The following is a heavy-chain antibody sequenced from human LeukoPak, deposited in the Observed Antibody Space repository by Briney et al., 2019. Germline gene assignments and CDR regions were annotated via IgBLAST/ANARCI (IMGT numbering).Heavy chain of an antibody. Sequence: SQTLSLTCTVSGGSISSADYFWTWIRQPPGKGLEWIGYFYTSGSTYYNPSLKSRVIISVDTSKNQFSLELRSVIAADTAVYYCARASTGNFDYWGQGTLVTVSS. D-gene: IGHD3-9*01. CDR1: GGSISSADYF. CDR2: FYTSGST. V-gene: IGHV4-30-4*08. J-gene: IGHJ4*02. CDR3: ARASTGNFDY.